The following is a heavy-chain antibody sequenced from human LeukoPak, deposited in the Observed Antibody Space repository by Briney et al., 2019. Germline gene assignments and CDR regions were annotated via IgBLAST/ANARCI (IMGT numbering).Heavy chain of an antibody. D-gene: IGHD1-14*01. J-gene: IGHJ4*02. Sequence: SETLSLTCTVSGGSISNKYWSWIRQPPGKGLEWIGYIYYSGSTNYNPSLKSRVTILVDTSKNQFSLKLSSVTAADTAVYYCARGTNRFTSYFFDYWGQGTLVTVSS. CDR1: GGSISNKY. V-gene: IGHV4-59*01. CDR3: ARGTNRFTSYFFDY. CDR2: IYYSGST.